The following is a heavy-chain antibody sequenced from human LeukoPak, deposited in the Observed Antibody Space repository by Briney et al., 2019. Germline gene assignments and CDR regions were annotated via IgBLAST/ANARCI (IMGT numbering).Heavy chain of an antibody. J-gene: IGHJ6*03. V-gene: IGHV3-7*01. CDR2: INQDGGTT. Sequence: GGSLRLSCAASGFTFSSLWMSWVRPAPGRGPEWVANINQDGGTTYYVASVKGRFTIPRDTAENSLSLQMSSLRAEDTAVYYCTKDRQGPNQYHMDVWGKGTTVTVSS. CDR3: TKDRQGPNQYHMDV. CDR1: GFTFSSLW.